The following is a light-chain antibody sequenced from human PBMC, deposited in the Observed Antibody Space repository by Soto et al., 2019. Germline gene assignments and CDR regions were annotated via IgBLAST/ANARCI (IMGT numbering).Light chain of an antibody. V-gene: IGKV3-20*01. CDR1: QSVNSDY. J-gene: IGKJ5*01. CDR3: LQYGGSHLT. CDR2: GAS. Sequence: VVLAQPTGTLSLSPGERATLSCSGSQSVNSDYSAWFKQKPGQAPTLLRYGASTRTPGIPDRFSGSGSGTDFTLTIGRLEPGDFAVYYCLQYGGSHLTFCQGTRLEIK.